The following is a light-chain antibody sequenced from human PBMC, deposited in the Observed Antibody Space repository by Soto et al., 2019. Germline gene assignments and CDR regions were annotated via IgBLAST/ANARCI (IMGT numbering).Light chain of an antibody. CDR3: QQRLNWPLT. Sequence: EIVLTQSPATLSLSPGERATLSCRASQSVNRYLAWYQQKPGQTPRLLIYDTSNRATGIPARFSGSGSGTDFTLTISSPEPEDFAVYYCQQRLNWPLTFGGGTKVEFK. CDR2: DTS. CDR1: QSVNRY. V-gene: IGKV3-11*01. J-gene: IGKJ4*01.